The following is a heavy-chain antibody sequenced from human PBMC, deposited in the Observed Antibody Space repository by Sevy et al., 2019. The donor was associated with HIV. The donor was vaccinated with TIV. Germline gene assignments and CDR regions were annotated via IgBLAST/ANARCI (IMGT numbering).Heavy chain of an antibody. CDR2: ISSSSSTI. J-gene: IGHJ3*02. CDR1: GFTFSSYS. CDR3: ARAASVTNAFDI. V-gene: IGHV3-48*02. Sequence: GGSLRLSCAASGFTFSSYSMNWVRQAPGKGLEWVSYISSSSSTIYYADSVKGRFTRARDNAKNSLYLQMNSLRDEDTAVYYCARAASVTNAFDIWGQGTMVTVSS.